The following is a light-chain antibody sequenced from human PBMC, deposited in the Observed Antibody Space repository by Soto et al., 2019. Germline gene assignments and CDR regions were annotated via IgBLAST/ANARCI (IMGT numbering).Light chain of an antibody. CDR3: QQYGTSPQT. CDR2: GAS. CDR1: QSVASNC. Sequence: EIVLTQSPGTLSLSPGEGATLSCRASQSVASNCLAWYHQKPGQAPRLLIYGASSRATGIADRFSGSGSGPDVTLTIDRQEPEDFPVYYCQQYGTSPQTVGQGTKVEIK. J-gene: IGKJ1*01. V-gene: IGKV3-20*01.